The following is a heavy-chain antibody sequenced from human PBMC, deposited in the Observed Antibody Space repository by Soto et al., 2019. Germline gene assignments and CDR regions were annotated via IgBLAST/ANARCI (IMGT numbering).Heavy chain of an antibody. CDR2: INHSGST. Sequence: QVQLQQWGAGLLKPSETLSLTCAVYGVSFSGYYWSWIRQPPGKGLEWIGEINHSGSTNYNPSLKSRVTISVDPSKNQFSLKLSSVTAADTAVYYCARGGRWGSWSYFDYWGQGTLVTVSS. J-gene: IGHJ4*02. CDR3: ARGGRWGSWSYFDY. V-gene: IGHV4-34*01. D-gene: IGHD6-13*01. CDR1: GVSFSGYY.